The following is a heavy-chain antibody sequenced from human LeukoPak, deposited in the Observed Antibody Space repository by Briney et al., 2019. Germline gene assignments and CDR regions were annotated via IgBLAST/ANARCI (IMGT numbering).Heavy chain of an antibody. J-gene: IGHJ2*01. Sequence: SETLSLTCTVSGGSISSYYWSWIRQPPGKGLEWIGYIYYSGSTNHNPSLKSRVTISVDTSKNQFSLKLSSVTAADTAVYYCARHIISSSWYFDLWGRGTLVTVSS. D-gene: IGHD6-13*01. CDR3: ARHIISSSWYFDL. V-gene: IGHV4-59*08. CDR1: GGSISSYY. CDR2: IYYSGST.